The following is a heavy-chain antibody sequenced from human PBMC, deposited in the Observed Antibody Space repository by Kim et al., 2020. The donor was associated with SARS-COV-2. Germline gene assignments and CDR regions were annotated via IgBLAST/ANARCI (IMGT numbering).Heavy chain of an antibody. CDR3: AKDPPNGYSDAFDI. Sequence: ADSGKGRFTISRDNSQNPLYLQMNSLRAEDTAVYYCAKDPPNGYSDAFDIWGQGTMVTVSS. V-gene: IGHV3-33*06. D-gene: IGHD6-13*01. J-gene: IGHJ3*02.